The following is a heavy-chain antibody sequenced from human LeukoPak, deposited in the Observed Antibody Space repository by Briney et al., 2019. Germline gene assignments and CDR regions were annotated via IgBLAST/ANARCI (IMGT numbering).Heavy chain of an antibody. D-gene: IGHD6-13*01. J-gene: IGHJ4*02. Sequence: GGSLRLSCAASGFTFSINTYAMTWVRQAPGKGLEWVSSISGSSTYIYYADSVKGRFTISRDNAKNSLYLQMNSLRAEDTAVYYCGRGPQQLVYSLHYWGQGTLVTVSS. CDR3: GRGPQQLVYSLHY. CDR2: ISGSSTYI. V-gene: IGHV3-21*01. CDR1: GFTFSINTYA.